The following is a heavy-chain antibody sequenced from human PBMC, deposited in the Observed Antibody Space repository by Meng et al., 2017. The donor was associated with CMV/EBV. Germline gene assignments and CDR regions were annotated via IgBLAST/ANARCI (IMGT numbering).Heavy chain of an antibody. D-gene: IGHD1-26*01. CDR3: ANTVRPKWNYYGMDV. Sequence: LSLTCAASGFTFSSYAMSWVRQAPGKGLEWVSVIYSGGSSTYYADSVKGRFTISRDNSKNTLYLQMNSLRAEDTAVYYCANTVRPKWNYYGMDVWGQGTTVTVSS. V-gene: IGHV3-23*03. CDR1: GFTFSSYA. J-gene: IGHJ6*02. CDR2: IYSGGSST.